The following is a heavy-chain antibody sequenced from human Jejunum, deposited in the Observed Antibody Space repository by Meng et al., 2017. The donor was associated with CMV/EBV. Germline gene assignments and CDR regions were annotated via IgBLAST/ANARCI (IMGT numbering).Heavy chain of an antibody. Sequence: CAASGVAVSTNYMNWVRQAPGKGLEWVSVIYTSGNTYYADSVKGRFTISRDSSTNTAYLQMNSLRNEDTAVYYCAKGGFGRPLDYWGHGTLVTVSS. CDR2: IYTSGNT. CDR1: GVAVSTNY. D-gene: IGHD3-10*01. CDR3: AKGGFGRPLDY. J-gene: IGHJ4*01. V-gene: IGHV3-53*01.